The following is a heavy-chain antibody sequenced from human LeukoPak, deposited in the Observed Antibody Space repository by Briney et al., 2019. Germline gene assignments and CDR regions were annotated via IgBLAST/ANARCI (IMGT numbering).Heavy chain of an antibody. CDR1: GFTFSNYE. CDR2: IKSKTDGGTT. V-gene: IGHV3-15*01. D-gene: IGHD4-17*01. Sequence: GGSLRLSCAASGFTFSNYEMNWVRQAPGKGLEWVGRIKSKTDGGTTDYAAPVKGRFTISRDDSKNTLYLQMNSLKTEDTAVYYCTTTLDYDYGDYSVDYYYGMDVWGQGTTVTVSS. CDR3: TTTLDYDYGDYSVDYYYGMDV. J-gene: IGHJ6*02.